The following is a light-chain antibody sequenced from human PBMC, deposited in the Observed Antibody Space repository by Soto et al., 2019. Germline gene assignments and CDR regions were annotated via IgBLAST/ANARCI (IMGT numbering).Light chain of an antibody. Sequence: QSALTQPASVSGSPGQSITISCTGTSSDVGGYDYVSWYQHHPGKAPKLMIYEVSNRPSGVSNRFSGSKSGNTASLTISGLQAEDEADYYGSSYTSSTTRVLFGGGTKLTVL. CDR2: EVS. CDR3: SSYTSSTTRVL. V-gene: IGLV2-14*01. J-gene: IGLJ2*01. CDR1: SSDVGGYDY.